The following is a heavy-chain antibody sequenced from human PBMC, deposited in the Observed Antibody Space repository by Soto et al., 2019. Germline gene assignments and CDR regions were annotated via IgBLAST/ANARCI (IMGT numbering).Heavy chain of an antibody. CDR1: GFSLSTSGVG. J-gene: IGHJ4*01. CDR2: IYWDDDK. Sequence: YGPTRVNPTQTLTLTCTFSGFSLSTSGVGVGWIRQPPGKALEWLALIYWDDDKRYSPSLKSRLTITKDTSKNQVVLTMTNMDPVDTATYYCARLYYYDISGYYFDDWGDVPLVTVSS. V-gene: IGHV2-5*02. CDR3: ARLYYYDISGYYFDD. D-gene: IGHD3-22*01.